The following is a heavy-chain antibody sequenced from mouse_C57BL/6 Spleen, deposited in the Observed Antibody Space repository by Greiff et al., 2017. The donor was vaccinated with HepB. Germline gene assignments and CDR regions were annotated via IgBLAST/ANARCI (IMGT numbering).Heavy chain of an antibody. CDR2: ISSGSSTI. CDR3: ARRRAMDY. J-gene: IGHJ4*01. Sequence: DVKLVESGGGLVKPGGSLNLSCAASGFTFSDYGMHWVRQAPEKGLEWVAYISSGSSTIYYADTVKGRFTISRDNAKNTLFLQMTSLRSEDTAMYYCARRRAMDYWGQGTSVTVSS. CDR1: GFTFSDYG. V-gene: IGHV5-17*01.